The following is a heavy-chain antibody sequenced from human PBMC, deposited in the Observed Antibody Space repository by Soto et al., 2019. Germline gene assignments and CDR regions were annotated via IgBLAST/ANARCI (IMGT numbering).Heavy chain of an antibody. J-gene: IGHJ4*02. V-gene: IGHV4-39*07. CDR3: ARASGSYYQFDY. D-gene: IGHD1-26*01. Sequence: SETLSLTCTVPGCSISSSSYYWDWIRQPPGKGLEWIGSIYYSGYTYYNPSLKSRVTISVDTSKNQFSLKLSSVTAADTAVYYCARASGSYYQFDYWGQGTLVTVS. CDR1: GCSISSSSYY. CDR2: IYYSGYT.